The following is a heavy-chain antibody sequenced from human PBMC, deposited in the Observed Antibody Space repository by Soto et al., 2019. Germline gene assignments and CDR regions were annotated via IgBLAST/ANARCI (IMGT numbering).Heavy chain of an antibody. Sequence: QVQLQQWGAGLLKPSETLSLTCAVYGGSFSCYYWSWIRQPPGKGLEWIGEINHSGSTNYNPSLKSRVTISVDTSKNQFSLKLSSVTAADTAVYYCASSVAGTEVDYWGQGTLVTVSS. CDR1: GGSFSCYY. V-gene: IGHV4-34*01. J-gene: IGHJ4*02. D-gene: IGHD6-19*01. CDR2: INHSGST. CDR3: ASSVAGTEVDY.